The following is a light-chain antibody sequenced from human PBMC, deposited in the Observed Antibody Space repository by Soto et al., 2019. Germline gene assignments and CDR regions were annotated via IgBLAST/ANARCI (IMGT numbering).Light chain of an antibody. CDR1: QDIDSS. CDR3: QQGHSNPIT. CDR2: TAS. J-gene: IGKJ5*01. Sequence: DIQMTQSPSSVSASVGDRFTITCLAIQDIDSSLAWYQQKPGKAPKLLIYTASGLQSGVPSRFSGSGSGTDFTLTISSLPPEDFETYYCQQGHSNPITLGQGTRLEIK. V-gene: IGKV1-12*01.